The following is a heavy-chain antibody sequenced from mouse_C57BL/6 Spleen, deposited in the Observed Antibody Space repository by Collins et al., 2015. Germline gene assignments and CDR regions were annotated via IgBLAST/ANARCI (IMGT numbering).Heavy chain of an antibody. CDR2: ISSGGSYT. Sequence: EVQLVESGGGLVKPGGSLKLSCAASGFTFSSYAMPWVRQSPEKRLEWVAEISSGGSYTYYPDTVTGRFTISRDNAKNTLYLEMSSLRSEDTAMYYCARDGGSSYNAMDYWGQGTSVTVSS. CDR1: GFTFSSYA. V-gene: IGHV5-9-4*01. D-gene: IGHD1-1*01. J-gene: IGHJ4*01. CDR3: ARDGGSSYNAMDY.